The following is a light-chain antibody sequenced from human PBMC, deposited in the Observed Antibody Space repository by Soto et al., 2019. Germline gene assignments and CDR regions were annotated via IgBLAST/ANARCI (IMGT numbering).Light chain of an antibody. CDR2: DAS. Sequence: DIQMTQSPSTLSASVGDRVTITCRASQSISSWLAWYQQKPGKAPKLLIYDASSLESGVPSRFSGGESGTDFTLTISSLQPDDFATYYCQDYSPYSWTFGQGTKVDI. J-gene: IGKJ1*01. V-gene: IGKV1-5*01. CDR3: QDYSPYSWT. CDR1: QSISSW.